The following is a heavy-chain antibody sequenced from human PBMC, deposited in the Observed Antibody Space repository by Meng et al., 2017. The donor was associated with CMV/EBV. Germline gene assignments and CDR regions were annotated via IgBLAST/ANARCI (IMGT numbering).Heavy chain of an antibody. CDR3: ARDLLRDYYDSSGLRRGYFDY. CDR2: IIPILGIA. D-gene: IGHD3-22*01. Sequence: KISCKASGGTFSSYAISWVRQAPGQGLEWMGGIIPILGIANYAQKFQGRVTITADKSTSTAYMELSSLRSEDTAVYYCARDLLRDYYDSSGLRRGYFDYWGQGTLVTVSS. CDR1: GGTFSSYA. J-gene: IGHJ4*02. V-gene: IGHV1-69*10.